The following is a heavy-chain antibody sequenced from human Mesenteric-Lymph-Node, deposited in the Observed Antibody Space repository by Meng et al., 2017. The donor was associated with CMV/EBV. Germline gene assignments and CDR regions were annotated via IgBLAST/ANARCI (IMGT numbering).Heavy chain of an antibody. J-gene: IGHJ4*02. CDR2: MNPNSGNT. CDR3: ARGPGSGSYSRGY. V-gene: IGHV1-8*01. Sequence: ASVKVSCKASGYSFSTYGISWVRQAPGQGLEWMGWMNPNSGNTGYAQKFQGRVTMTRNTSISTAYMELSSLRSEDTAVYYCARGPGSGSYSRGYWGQGTLVTVSS. CDR1: GYSFSTYG. D-gene: IGHD1-26*01.